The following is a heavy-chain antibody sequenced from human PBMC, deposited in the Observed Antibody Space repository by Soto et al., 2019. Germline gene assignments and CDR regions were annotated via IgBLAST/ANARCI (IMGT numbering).Heavy chain of an antibody. J-gene: IGHJ5*02. CDR3: ARSWGLYCSSSRCYSPWFDP. V-gene: IGHV3-48*03. D-gene: IGHD2-2*02. CDR1: GFTFNSHE. Sequence: EVQLVESGGGLVQPGGSLRLSCAGSGFTFNSHERTWVRQAPGKGLEWISSISSSGGSIYYADSVKGRFTVSRDNAKNALYLQMNSLRAEDTAVYYCARSWGLYCSSSRCYSPWFDPWGRGTLVTVSS. CDR2: ISSSGGSI.